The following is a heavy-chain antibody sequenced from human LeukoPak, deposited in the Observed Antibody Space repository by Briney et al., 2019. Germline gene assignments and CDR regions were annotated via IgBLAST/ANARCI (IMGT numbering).Heavy chain of an antibody. CDR1: GGTFSSYA. Sequence: ASVKVSCKASGGTFSSYAISWVRQAPGQGLEWMGGIIPIFGTANYAQKFQGRVTITTDESTSTAYMELSSLRSEDTAVYYCARVGGGSYFGWFDPLGQGTLVTVSS. CDR2: IIPIFGTA. V-gene: IGHV1-69*05. CDR3: ARVGGGSYFGWFDP. J-gene: IGHJ5*02. D-gene: IGHD1-26*01.